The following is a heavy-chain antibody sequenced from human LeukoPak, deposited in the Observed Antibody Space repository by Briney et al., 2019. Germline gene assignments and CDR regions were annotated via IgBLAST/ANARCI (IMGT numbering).Heavy chain of an antibody. D-gene: IGHD5-18*01. CDR3: ARLMGTDDY. CDR2: IYYSGST. V-gene: IGHV4-39*01. CDR1: GGSISSSSYY. Sequence: SETLSLTCTVSGGSISSSSYYWGWIRQPPGKGLEWIGSIYYSGSTYYNPSLKSRVTISVDTSKNQFSLKLSSVTAADTAVYYCARLMGTDDYWGQGTLVTVSP. J-gene: IGHJ4*02.